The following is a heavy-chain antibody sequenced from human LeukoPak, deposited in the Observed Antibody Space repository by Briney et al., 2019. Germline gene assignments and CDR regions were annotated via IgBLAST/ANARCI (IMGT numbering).Heavy chain of an antibody. CDR3: AKEDAEEMDNSFDI. CDR2: DYYIGST. J-gene: IGHJ3*02. CDR1: VGSISIYY. Sequence: SETLSLTCTLSVGSISIYYGSWIRHPAGKGLEWIRRDYYIGSTFYNTSLKSRLTISIDTSKNQISLKMRSVTAAGTAVFYFAKEDAEEMDNSFDIWGQGTMVTVSS. V-gene: IGHV4-4*07. D-gene: IGHD5-24*01.